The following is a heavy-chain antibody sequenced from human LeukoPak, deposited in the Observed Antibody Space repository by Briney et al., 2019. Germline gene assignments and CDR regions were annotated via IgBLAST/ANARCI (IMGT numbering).Heavy chain of an antibody. J-gene: IGHJ3*02. D-gene: IGHD4-17*01. V-gene: IGHV1-18*01. Sequence: ASVKVSCKASGYTFTSYGISWVRQAPGQGLEWRGWISAYNGNTNYAQKLQGRVTMTTDTSTSTAYMDLRSLRSDDTAVYYCARDLVRMTTVTRSPRGAFDIWGQGTMVTVSS. CDR1: GYTFTSYG. CDR3: ARDLVRMTTVTRSPRGAFDI. CDR2: ISAYNGNT.